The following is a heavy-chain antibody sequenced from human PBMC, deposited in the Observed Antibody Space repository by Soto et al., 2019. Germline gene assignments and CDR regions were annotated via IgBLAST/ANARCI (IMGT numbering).Heavy chain of an antibody. Sequence: GGSLRLSCTASGFIFDDYVMSWVRQAPGKGLEFVGSIRNKASGGTTEYAASVKGRFTISRDDSKSIAYLQMNSLKTEDTAVYYCTKWPGNAQSNFEHWGQGTQVTVSS. V-gene: IGHV3-49*04. J-gene: IGHJ4*02. CDR2: IRNKASGGTT. CDR3: TKWPGNAQSNFEH. D-gene: IGHD5-12*01. CDR1: GFIFDDYV.